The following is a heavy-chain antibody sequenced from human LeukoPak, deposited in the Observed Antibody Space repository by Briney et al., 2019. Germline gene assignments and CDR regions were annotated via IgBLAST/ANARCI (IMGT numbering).Heavy chain of an antibody. CDR1: GYTFTGYY. Sequence: GASVKVSCKASGYTFTGYYMHWVRQAPGQGLEWMGWINPNSGGTNYAQKFQGRVTMTRDTSISTAYMELSRLRSDDTAVYYCARSGYSSSWYTLHRFDYWGQGTLVTVSS. J-gene: IGHJ4*02. CDR2: INPNSGGT. CDR3: ARSGYSSSWYTLHRFDY. D-gene: IGHD6-13*01. V-gene: IGHV1-2*02.